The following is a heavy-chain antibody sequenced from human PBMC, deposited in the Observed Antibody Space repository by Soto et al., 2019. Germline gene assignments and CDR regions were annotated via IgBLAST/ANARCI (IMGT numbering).Heavy chain of an antibody. CDR3: ALDGGGYRRRAPDIEV. V-gene: IGHV1-69*01. CDR1: GDTFSSYA. Sequence: QVQLVQSGAEVKKPGSSVKVSCKASGDTFSSYAISWVRQAPGQGLEWMGGIIPIFGTANYAQKFQGRVTITAAESTSAARVESSSLSSDGTGEYYWALDGGGYRRRAPDIEVRGLGTAVTVFS. J-gene: IGHJ6*01. CDR2: IIPIFGTA. D-gene: IGHD3-22*01.